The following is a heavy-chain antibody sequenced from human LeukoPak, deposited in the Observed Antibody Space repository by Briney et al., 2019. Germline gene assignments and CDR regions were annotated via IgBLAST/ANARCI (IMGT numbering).Heavy chain of an antibody. CDR3: AKLPREYCSSTSCPNWFDT. Sequence: GGSLRLSRAASGFSFSSYAMTWVRQAPGKGLEWVSALSASGGTTYYADSVKGRFTTSRDNSKNTLYLHMNSLRAEDTAVYYCAKLPREYCSSTSCPNWFDTWGQGTLVTVSS. V-gene: IGHV3-23*01. D-gene: IGHD2-2*01. J-gene: IGHJ5*02. CDR1: GFSFSSYA. CDR2: LSASGGTT.